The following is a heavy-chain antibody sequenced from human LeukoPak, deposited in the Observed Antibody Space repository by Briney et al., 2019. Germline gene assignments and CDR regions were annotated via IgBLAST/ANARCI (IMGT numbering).Heavy chain of an antibody. CDR3: ARGNSGWYLYYFDY. D-gene: IGHD6-19*01. Sequence: GGSLRLSCAASGFTFSSYEMNWVRQAPGKGLEWVSYISSSVSTIYCADSVRGRFTISRDNAKNSLYLQMDSLRAEDTAVYYCARGNSGWYLYYFDYWGQGTLVTVSS. CDR1: GFTFSSYE. J-gene: IGHJ4*02. CDR2: ISSSVSTI. V-gene: IGHV3-48*03.